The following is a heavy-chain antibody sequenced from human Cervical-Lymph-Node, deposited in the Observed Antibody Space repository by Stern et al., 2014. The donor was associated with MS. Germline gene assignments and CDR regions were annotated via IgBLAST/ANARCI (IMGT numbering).Heavy chain of an antibody. J-gene: IGHJ4*02. CDR2: VSWSGGSV. CDR3: ARASGAVVANPLDY. CDR1: GFTFDDYA. Sequence: VQLVESGGDLVQPGRSLRLSCAASGFTFDDYAMHWVRQPPGKGLEWVSGVSWSGGSVDFADSVKGRFTISRDNAKNSLFLQMNSLRVEDTALYYCARASGAVVANPLDYWGQGTLVTVSS. V-gene: IGHV3-9*01. D-gene: IGHD2-15*01.